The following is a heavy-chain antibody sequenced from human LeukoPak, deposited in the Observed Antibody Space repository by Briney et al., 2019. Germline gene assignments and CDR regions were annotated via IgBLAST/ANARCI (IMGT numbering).Heavy chain of an antibody. J-gene: IGHJ6*03. D-gene: IGHD3/OR15-3a*01. CDR2: ISGSGGST. CDR1: GFTFSSYA. V-gene: IGHV3-23*01. Sequence: PGGSLRLSCAASGFTFSSYAMSWVRQAPGKGLEWVSAISGSGGSTYYADSVKGRLTISRDNSKNTLYLQMNSLRAEDTAVYYCAKGWTSGYYYMDVWGKGTTVTVSS. CDR3: AKGWTSGYYYMDV.